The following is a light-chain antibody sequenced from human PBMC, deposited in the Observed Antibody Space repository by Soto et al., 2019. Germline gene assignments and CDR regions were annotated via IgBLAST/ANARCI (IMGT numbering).Light chain of an antibody. V-gene: IGLV2-11*01. J-gene: IGLJ2*01. CDR1: SSDVGGYNY. Sequence: QSALTQPRSVSGSPGQSVTISCTGTSSDVGGYNYVSWYQQHPGKAPKLMIYDVTMRPSGVPDRFSGSKSVNTASLTISGLQAEDEADYYCSSYTSSSTLVFGGGTKLTVL. CDR3: SSYTSSSTLV. CDR2: DVT.